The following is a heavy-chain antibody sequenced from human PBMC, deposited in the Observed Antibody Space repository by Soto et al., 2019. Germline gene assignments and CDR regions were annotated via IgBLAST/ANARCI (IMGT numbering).Heavy chain of an antibody. CDR2: MNPNSGNT. CDR3: ARYGYCSGGSCYAGWTTYYYYYYMDV. CDR1: GYTFTSYD. V-gene: IGHV1-8*01. Sequence: QVPLVQSGAEVKKPGVSVKVSCKASGYTFTSYDINWVRQATGQGLEWMGWMNPNSGNTGYAQKFQGRVTMTRNTSISTAYMELSSLRSEDTAVYYCARYGYCSGGSCYAGWTTYYYYYYMDVWGKGTTVTVSS. J-gene: IGHJ6*03. D-gene: IGHD2-15*01.